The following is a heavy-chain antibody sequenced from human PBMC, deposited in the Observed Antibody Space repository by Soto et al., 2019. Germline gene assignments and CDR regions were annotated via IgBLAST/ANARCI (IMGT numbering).Heavy chain of an antibody. V-gene: IGHV3-23*01. CDR2: ISGSGGSGGRT. Sequence: RWSLRLSCAASGFTFSSYAMNCVRQSPGRGLEWVSGISGSGGSGGRTYYADSMRGRFTISRDNSKNTLYLHMNTVRAEDTALYYCAKDTVGAPVFWYFDLWGRGTLVTVSS. J-gene: IGHJ2*01. CDR3: AKDTVGAPVFWYFDL. CDR1: GFTFSSYA. D-gene: IGHD1-26*01.